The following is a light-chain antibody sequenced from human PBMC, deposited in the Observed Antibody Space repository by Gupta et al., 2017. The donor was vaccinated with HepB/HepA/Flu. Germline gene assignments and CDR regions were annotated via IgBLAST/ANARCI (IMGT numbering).Light chain of an antibody. CDR1: ALSNQY. CDR2: KGT. Sequence: SSELTQPPSVSVSPGQTARLTCSGDALSNQYAYWYQQKPGQAHVLLIYKGTRRPSGIPERFSGSSSGTTVTLTISGVQAEDEADYHCQTADGSGTYVVFGGGTKLTVL. J-gene: IGLJ2*01. CDR3: QTADGSGTYVV. V-gene: IGLV3-25*03.